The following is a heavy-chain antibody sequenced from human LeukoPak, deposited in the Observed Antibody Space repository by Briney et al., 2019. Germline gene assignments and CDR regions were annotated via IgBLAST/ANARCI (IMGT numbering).Heavy chain of an antibody. CDR3: AAHSSGYLGWFDP. CDR1: GFTVSRNY. D-gene: IGHD3-22*01. V-gene: IGHV3-66*01. Sequence: GGSLRLSCVASGFTVSRNYMSWVGQAPGKGLEWVSLIYSGGSTYYADFVKGRFTISRDNSKNTLYVQMNSLRAEDTAVYYCAAHSSGYLGWFDPWGQGTLVTVSS. J-gene: IGHJ5*02. CDR2: IYSGGST.